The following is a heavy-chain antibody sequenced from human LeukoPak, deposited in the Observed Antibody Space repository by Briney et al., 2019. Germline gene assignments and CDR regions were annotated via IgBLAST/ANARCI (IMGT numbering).Heavy chain of an antibody. Sequence: ASVKVSCTASGYTFTSYGISWVRQAPGQGLEWMGWISAYNGNTNYAQKLQGRVTMTTDTSTSTAYMELRSLRSDDTAVYYCARGVATTVTTKFDYWGQGTLVTVSS. J-gene: IGHJ4*02. V-gene: IGHV1-18*01. CDR3: ARGVATTVTTKFDY. CDR2: ISAYNGNT. CDR1: GYTFTSYG. D-gene: IGHD4-17*01.